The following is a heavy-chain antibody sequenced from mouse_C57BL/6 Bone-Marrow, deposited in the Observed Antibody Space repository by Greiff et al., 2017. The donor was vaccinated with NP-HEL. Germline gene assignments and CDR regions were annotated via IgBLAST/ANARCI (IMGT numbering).Heavy chain of an antibody. V-gene: IGHV5-6*01. CDR3: ARHNLGFAY. J-gene: IGHJ3*01. CDR2: ISSGGSYT. CDR1: GFTFSSYG. Sequence: EVKLMESGGDLVKPGGSLKLSCAASGFTFSSYGMSWVRQTPDKRLEWVATISSGGSYTYYPDSVKGRFTISRDNAKNTLYLQMSSLKSEDTAMYYCARHNLGFAYWGQGTLVTVSA.